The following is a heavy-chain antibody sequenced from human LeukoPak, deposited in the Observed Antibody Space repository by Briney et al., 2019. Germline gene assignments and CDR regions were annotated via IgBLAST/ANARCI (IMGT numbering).Heavy chain of an antibody. Sequence: GGSLRLSCAASGITLSTYGMHWVRQAPGKGLEYVAAISSNGGSTYYANSVKGRFTISRDNSTNTLYLQMGSLRVEDMAVYYCARWPGAYDCWGQGVLVTVSS. J-gene: IGHJ4*02. CDR3: ARWPGAYDC. CDR2: ISSNGGST. D-gene: IGHD2-21*01. CDR1: GITLSTYG. V-gene: IGHV3-64*01.